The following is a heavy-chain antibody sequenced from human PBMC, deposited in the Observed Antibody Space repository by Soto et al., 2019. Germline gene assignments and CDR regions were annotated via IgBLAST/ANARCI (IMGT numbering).Heavy chain of an antibody. Sequence: SETLSLTCTVSGGSISSYYWSWIRQPPGKGLEWIGYIYYSGSTNYNPSLKSRVTISVDTSKNQFSLKLSSVTAADTAVYYCARDRSSSGWYEWQYFQHWGQGTLVTVSS. V-gene: IGHV4-59*01. J-gene: IGHJ1*01. D-gene: IGHD6-19*01. CDR2: IYYSGST. CDR1: GGSISSYY. CDR3: ARDRSSSGWYEWQYFQH.